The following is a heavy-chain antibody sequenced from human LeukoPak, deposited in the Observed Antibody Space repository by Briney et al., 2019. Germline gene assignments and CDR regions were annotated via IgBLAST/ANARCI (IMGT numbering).Heavy chain of an antibody. CDR2: IYPGDSET. V-gene: IGHV5-51*01. CDR1: GYNFSIYW. Sequence: GESLKISCKGSGYNFSIYWIAWVRQMPGRGLEWMGIIYPGDSETRYSPSFQGQVTISADKSITTAYLQWSSLKASDTAMYYCSRGDGDVNWFDTWGQGTLVTVSS. CDR3: SRGDGDVNWFDT. J-gene: IGHJ5*02. D-gene: IGHD4-17*01.